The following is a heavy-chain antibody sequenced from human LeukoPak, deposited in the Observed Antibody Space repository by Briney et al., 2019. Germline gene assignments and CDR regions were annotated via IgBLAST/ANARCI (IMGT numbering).Heavy chain of an antibody. J-gene: IGHJ4*02. CDR1: GGSISSYY. D-gene: IGHD4-17*01. CDR2: IYYSGST. Sequence: SETLSLTCTVSGGSISSYYWSWIRQPPGKGLEWIGYIYYSGSTNYNPSLKSRVTISVDTSKNQFSLKLSSVTAADTAVYYCARDGGYGGNPGIDYWGQGTLVTVSS. CDR3: ARDGGYGGNPGIDY. V-gene: IGHV4-59*01.